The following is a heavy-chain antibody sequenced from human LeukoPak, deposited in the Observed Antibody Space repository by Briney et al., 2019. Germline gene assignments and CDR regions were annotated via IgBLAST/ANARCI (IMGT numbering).Heavy chain of an antibody. CDR1: GFTFSCCG. Sequence: PGRSLRLSCAASGFTFSCCGMHWVRQAPGKGLEWLGFVWNDGHDQDYADSAKGRITISRDNFKNNVYLQMDSLRDEDTAVYYCARWYGGNNGRLDSWGQGTLVTVSS. CDR3: ARWYGGNNGRLDS. J-gene: IGHJ4*02. D-gene: IGHD4-23*01. CDR2: VWNDGHDQ. V-gene: IGHV3-33*01.